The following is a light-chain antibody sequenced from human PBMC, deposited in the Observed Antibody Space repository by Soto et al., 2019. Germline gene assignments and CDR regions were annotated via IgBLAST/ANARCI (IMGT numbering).Light chain of an antibody. CDR3: QQYYSMPYT. Sequence: DIVMTQSPDSLAVSLGERATINCKSSQSVLYSSNNKNYLAWFQQKPGQPPKLLLYWASTRESGVPDRFSGSGSGTDFTLTISSLQAEDVAVYYCQQYYSMPYTFGQGTKLEIK. CDR1: QSVLYSSNNKNY. CDR2: WAS. J-gene: IGKJ2*01. V-gene: IGKV4-1*01.